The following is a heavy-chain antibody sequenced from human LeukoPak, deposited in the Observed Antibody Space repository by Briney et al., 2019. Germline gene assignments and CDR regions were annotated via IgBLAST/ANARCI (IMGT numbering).Heavy chain of an antibody. CDR1: GGSFSGYY. D-gene: IGHD3-10*01. CDR3: ARERYYYGSGSLHYYYYMDV. V-gene: IGHV4-34*01. Sequence: SETLSLTCAVYGGSFSGYYWSWIRQPPGKGLEWIGEINHSGSTNYNPSLKSRVTISVDTSKNQFSLKLSSVTAADTAVYYCARERYYYGSGSLHYYYYMDVWGKGTTVTVSS. J-gene: IGHJ6*03. CDR2: INHSGST.